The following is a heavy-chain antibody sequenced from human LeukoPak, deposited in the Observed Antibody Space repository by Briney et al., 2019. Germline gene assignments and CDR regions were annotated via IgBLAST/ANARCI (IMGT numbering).Heavy chain of an antibody. CDR3: AKDIGGWNKILDY. J-gene: IGHJ4*02. CDR2: ISWKSGSI. CDR1: GFTFSNAY. Sequence: PGGSLRLSCAASGFTFSNAYMNWVRQAPGKGLEWVSGISWKSGSIDYAEFVKGRFTISRDNAKNSLYLQMNSLRGEDTALYYCAKDIGGWNKILDYWGQGTLVTVSS. D-gene: IGHD1/OR15-1a*01. V-gene: IGHV3-9*01.